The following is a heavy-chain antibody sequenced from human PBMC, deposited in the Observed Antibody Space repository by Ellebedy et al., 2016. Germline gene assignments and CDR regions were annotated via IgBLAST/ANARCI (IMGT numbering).Heavy chain of an antibody. Sequence: SQTLSLTXXVYGGSFSGYYWSWIRQPPGKGLEWIGEINHSGSTNYNPSLKSRVTISVDTSKNQFSLKLSSVTAADTAVYYCARGPYGSGYPIDYWGQGTLVTVSS. D-gene: IGHD3-3*01. CDR3: ARGPYGSGYPIDY. CDR2: INHSGST. V-gene: IGHV4-34*01. J-gene: IGHJ4*02. CDR1: GGSFSGYY.